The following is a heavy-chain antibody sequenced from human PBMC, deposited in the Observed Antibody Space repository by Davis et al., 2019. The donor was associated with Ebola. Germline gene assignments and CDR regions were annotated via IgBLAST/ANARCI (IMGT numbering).Heavy chain of an antibody. CDR2: IYYSGST. CDR1: GDSLRSYY. J-gene: IGHJ3*02. Sequence: MPSETLSLTCTVSGDSLRSYYWSWIRQAPRKGLEWIGYIYYSGSTNYNPSLKSRVTIAVDTSKNQFSLKLRSVTAADTAVYYRVRETMNGRPWDAFDIWGQGAMVTVSS. V-gene: IGHV4-59*01. D-gene: IGHD2-8*01. CDR3: VRETMNGRPWDAFDI.